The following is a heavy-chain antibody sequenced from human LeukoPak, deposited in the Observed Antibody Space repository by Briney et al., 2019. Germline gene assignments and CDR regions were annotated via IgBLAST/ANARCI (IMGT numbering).Heavy chain of an antibody. D-gene: IGHD5-12*01. Sequence: GGSLRLSCAASGFTVSSNYMSWFRQAPGKGLEWVSVIYSGGSTYYADSVKGRFTISRDNSKNTLYLQMNSLRAEDTAVYYCARANSGYDYYYYYYMDVWGKGTTVTVSS. J-gene: IGHJ6*03. CDR1: GFTVSSNY. CDR2: IYSGGST. V-gene: IGHV3-53*01. CDR3: ARANSGYDYYYYYYMDV.